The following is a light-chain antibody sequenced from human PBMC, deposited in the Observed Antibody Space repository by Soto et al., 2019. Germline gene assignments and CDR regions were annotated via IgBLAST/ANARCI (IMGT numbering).Light chain of an antibody. CDR1: QSVTKNY. CDR3: HQYGDSPQT. V-gene: IGKV3-20*01. J-gene: IGKJ2*01. CDR2: GAS. Sequence: EVVLTQSPGTLSLSPGERATLSCRASQSVTKNYLAWYQQKPGRAPSLLVYGASTRATGIPARFSGSGSGTDFTLTISRLEPEDFTVYYCHQYGDSPQTFGQGTKLEVK.